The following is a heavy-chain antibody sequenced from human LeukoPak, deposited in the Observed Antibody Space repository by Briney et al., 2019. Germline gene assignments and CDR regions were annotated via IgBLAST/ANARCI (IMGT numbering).Heavy chain of an antibody. D-gene: IGHD3-22*01. V-gene: IGHV3-30-3*01. J-gene: IGHJ4*02. CDR2: ISYDGSNK. CDR1: GFTFSSYA. Sequence: PGGSLRLSCAASGFTFSSYAMHWVRQAPGKGLEWVAVISYDGSNKYYADSVKGRFTISRDNSKNTLYLQMNSLRAEDTAVYYCAKGGDSSSFDYWGQGTLVTVFS. CDR3: AKGGDSSSFDY.